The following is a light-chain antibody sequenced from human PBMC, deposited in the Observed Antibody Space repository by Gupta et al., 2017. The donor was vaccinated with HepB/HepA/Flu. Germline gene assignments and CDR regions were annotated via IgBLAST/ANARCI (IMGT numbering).Light chain of an antibody. CDR3: QAWDSSVVV. Sequence: SYELTQPPSMSVSPGQTASITCSGDKLGDKYACWYQQKPGQSHVLVLYQDSKRPSGIPERFSGSNSGNTATRTISGTQAMDEADYYCQAWDSSVVVFGGGTKLTVL. J-gene: IGLJ2*01. CDR1: KLGDKY. CDR2: QDS. V-gene: IGLV3-1*01.